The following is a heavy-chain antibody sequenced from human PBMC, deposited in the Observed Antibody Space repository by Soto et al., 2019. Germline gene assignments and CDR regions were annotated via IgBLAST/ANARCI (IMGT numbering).Heavy chain of an antibody. CDR3: ARTSPRGSGTWFDP. CDR1: GGAVGSSDFY. V-gene: IGHV4-30-4*01. CDR2: IYYNGND. J-gene: IGHJ5*02. D-gene: IGHD3-10*01. Sequence: SETLSLTCAVSGGAVGSSDFYWSWIRQSPGKGLEWIGYIYYNGNDFYNPSLESRVTISIDTSKNQLSLRLSSVTAADTAVYYCARTSPRGSGTWFDPWGHGTLVTVSS.